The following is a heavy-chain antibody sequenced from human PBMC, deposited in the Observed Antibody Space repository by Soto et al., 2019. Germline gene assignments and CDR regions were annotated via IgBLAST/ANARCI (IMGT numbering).Heavy chain of an antibody. D-gene: IGHD6-13*01. CDR1: GGTFSSYA. CDR2: IIPIFGTA. Sequence: GASVKVSCKASGGTFSSYAISWVRQAPGQGLEWMGGIIPIFGTANYAQKFQGRVTITADESTSTAYMELSSLRSEDTAVYYCGRGGGTYSSSWYPRPRQMATITMVFDYWGQGTLVTVSS. J-gene: IGHJ4*02. CDR3: GRGGGTYSSSWYPRPRQMATITMVFDY. V-gene: IGHV1-69*13.